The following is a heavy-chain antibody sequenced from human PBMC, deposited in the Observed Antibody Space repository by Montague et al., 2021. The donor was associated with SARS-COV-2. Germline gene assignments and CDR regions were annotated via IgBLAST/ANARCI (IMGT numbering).Heavy chain of an antibody. J-gene: IGHJ4*02. CDR1: GGSISSYY. V-gene: IGHV4-59*01. CDR2: VYYSVGT. Sequence: SETLSLTCTVSGGSISSYYWSWIRQPPGKGMEWIGYVYYSVGTNYNPSLKSRVTISVDTSKNQFSLKLSSATAADTAVYYCARVFPRWLQFDPYFDYWGQGTLVTVSS. CDR3: ARVFPRWLQFDPYFDY. D-gene: IGHD5-24*01.